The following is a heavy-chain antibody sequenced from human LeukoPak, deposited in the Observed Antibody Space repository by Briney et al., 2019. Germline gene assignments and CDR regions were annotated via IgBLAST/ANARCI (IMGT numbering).Heavy chain of an antibody. CDR2: IYTSGST. CDR3: ARNPDYTHYYYYMDV. J-gene: IGHJ6*03. V-gene: IGHV4-61*02. Sequence: PSETLSLTCTVSGGSISSGSYYWSWIRQPAGKGLEWIGRIYTSGSTNYNPSLKSRVTISVDTSKNQFSLKLSSVTAADTAVYYCARNPDYTHYYYYMDVWGKGTTVTVSS. D-gene: IGHD4-11*01. CDR1: GGSISSGSYY.